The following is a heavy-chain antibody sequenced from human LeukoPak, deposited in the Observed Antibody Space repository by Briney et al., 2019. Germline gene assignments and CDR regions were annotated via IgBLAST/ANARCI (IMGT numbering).Heavy chain of an antibody. J-gene: IGHJ6*03. CDR1: GYTFTGYY. V-gene: IGHV1-2*02. CDR2: INPNSGGT. CDR3: ARGFSTYYYYYYMDV. D-gene: IGHD5/OR15-5a*01. Sequence: GASVKVSCKASGYTFTGYYMHWVRQAPGQGLEWMGWINPNSGGTNYAQKFQGRVTMTRDTSISTAYMELSRLRSDDTAVYYCARGFSTYYYYYYMDVWGKGTTVTVSS.